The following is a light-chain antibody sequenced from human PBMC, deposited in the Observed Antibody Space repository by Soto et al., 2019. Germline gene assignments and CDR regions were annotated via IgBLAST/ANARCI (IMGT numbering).Light chain of an antibody. J-gene: IGKJ3*01. CDR3: QQYGSPPRT. Sequence: EIQMTQSPATLSASLGDRVTLTCRASQSISSWSAWHQQKPETAPKLLTYTASSVESGVPSRFSGSGSGKDFTLTISRLEAEDVAVYYCQQYGSPPRTFGQGTKVDIK. CDR2: TAS. V-gene: IGKV1-5*03. CDR1: QSISSW.